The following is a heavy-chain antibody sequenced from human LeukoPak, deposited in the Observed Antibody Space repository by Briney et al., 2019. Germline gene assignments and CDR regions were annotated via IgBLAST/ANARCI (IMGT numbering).Heavy chain of an antibody. CDR1: GGSFSGYY. CDR3: ATHEGFGENAFDI. V-gene: IGHV4-34*01. Sequence: TSETLSLTCAVYGGSFSGYYWSWIRQPPGKGLEWIGEINHSGSTNYNPSLKSRVTISVDTSKNQFSLKLSSVTAADTAVYYCATHEGFGENAFDIWGQGTMVTVSS. D-gene: IGHD3-10*01. J-gene: IGHJ3*02. CDR2: INHSGST.